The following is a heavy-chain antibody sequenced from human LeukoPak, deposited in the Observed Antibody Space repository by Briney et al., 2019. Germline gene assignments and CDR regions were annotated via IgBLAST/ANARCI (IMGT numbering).Heavy chain of an antibody. CDR1: GFTFSSYG. Sequence: GRSLRLSCAASGFTFSSYGMHWVRQAPGKGLEWVAVIWYDGSNKYYADSVKGRFTISRDNSKNTLYLQMNSLRAEDTAVYYCARFCGVAGTSPFDYWGQGTLVTVSS. J-gene: IGHJ4*02. CDR2: IWYDGSNK. V-gene: IGHV3-33*01. D-gene: IGHD6-19*01. CDR3: ARFCGVAGTSPFDY.